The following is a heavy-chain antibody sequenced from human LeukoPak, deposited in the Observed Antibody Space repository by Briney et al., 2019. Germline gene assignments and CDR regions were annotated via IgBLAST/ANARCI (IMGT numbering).Heavy chain of an antibody. J-gene: IGHJ4*02. CDR2: LWPDGGAV. CDR3: AKLLGSVTTYDY. V-gene: IGHV3-7*01. CDR1: GFTFINSY. Sequence: GGSLRHSCAASGFTFINSYMSWVRQAPGKGLEWVATLWPDGGAVHYLDSVKGRFTIFRDNAENSLYLQMNSLTVGDTAVYYCAKLLGSVTTYDYWGQGTLVTVSS. D-gene: IGHD4-11*01.